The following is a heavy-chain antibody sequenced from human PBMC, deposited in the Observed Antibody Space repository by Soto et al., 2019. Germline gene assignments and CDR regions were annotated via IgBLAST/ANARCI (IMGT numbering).Heavy chain of an antibody. CDR2: FDPEDGET. D-gene: IGHD4-17*01. CDR1: GYTLTELS. Sequence: GASVKVSCKVSGYTLTELSMHWVRQAPGKGLEWMGGFDPEDGETIYAQKFQGRVTMTEDTSTDTAYMELSSLRSEDTAVYYCATRGLGVSYGDYPYNWFDPWGQGTLVTVSS. CDR3: ATRGLGVSYGDYPYNWFDP. J-gene: IGHJ5*02. V-gene: IGHV1-24*01.